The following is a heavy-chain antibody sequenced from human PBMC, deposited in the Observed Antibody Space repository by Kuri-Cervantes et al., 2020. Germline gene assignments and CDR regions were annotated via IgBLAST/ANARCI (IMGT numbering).Heavy chain of an antibody. CDR1: GDSISSYY. CDR3: ARSSYSSSARPSAYYYYYYMDV. CDR2: IYYSGST. D-gene: IGHD6-6*01. Sequence: GSLRLSCTVSGDSISSYYWSWSRQPPGKGLEWIGYIYYSGSTHYNPSLKSRVTISVDTSKNQFSLKLSSVTAADTAVYYCARSSYSSSARPSAYYYYYYMDVWGKGTTVTVSS. J-gene: IGHJ6*03. V-gene: IGHV4-59*12.